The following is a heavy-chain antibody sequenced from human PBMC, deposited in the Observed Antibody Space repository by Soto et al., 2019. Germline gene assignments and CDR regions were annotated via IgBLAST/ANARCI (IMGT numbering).Heavy chain of an antibody. CDR3: ARTANVGYYPF. CDR1: GGSISNGYH. CDR2: IFHTGTT. V-gene: IGHV4-38-2*02. J-gene: IGHJ4*02. Sequence: SETVSLTCTVSGGSISNGYHWAWIRRPPGMRLEWVASIFHTGTTYYNPSLTSRVTISVDTSKNQFSLKLTSVTAADSAVYYCARTANVGYYPFCGQGTMVTVSS. D-gene: IGHD3-3*01.